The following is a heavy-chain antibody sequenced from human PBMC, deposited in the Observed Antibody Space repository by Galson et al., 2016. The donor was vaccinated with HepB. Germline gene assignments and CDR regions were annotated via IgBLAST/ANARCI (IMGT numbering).Heavy chain of an antibody. CDR3: ARHYCSSTSCSHCHYNGMDV. CDR2: TSYDGSNK. CDR1: GFSFSNYA. Sequence: SLRLSCAASGFSFSNYAMHWVRQAPGKGLEWMALTSYDGSNKYYADSVKGRFTIYRDNSKNTLYLQMNSLRADDTAVYYCARHYCSSTSCSHCHYNGMDVWGQGTTVTASS. V-gene: IGHV3-30*04. J-gene: IGHJ6*02. D-gene: IGHD2-2*01.